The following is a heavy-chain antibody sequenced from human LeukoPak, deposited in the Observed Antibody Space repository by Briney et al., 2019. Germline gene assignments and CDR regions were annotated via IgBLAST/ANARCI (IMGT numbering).Heavy chain of an antibody. CDR3: ARLATMVRGVIDDAFDI. D-gene: IGHD3-10*01. V-gene: IGHV4-39*01. CDR2: IYYSGST. J-gene: IGHJ3*02. CDR1: GGSISSSSYY. Sequence: SETLSLTCTVSGGSISSSSYYWGWIRQPPGKGLEWIGSIYYSGSTYYNPSLKSRVTISVDTSKNQFSLKLSSVTAADTAVYYCARLATMVRGVIDDAFDIWGQGTMVTVSS.